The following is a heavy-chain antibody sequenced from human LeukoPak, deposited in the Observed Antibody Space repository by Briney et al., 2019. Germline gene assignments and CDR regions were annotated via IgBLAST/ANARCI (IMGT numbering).Heavy chain of an antibody. Sequence: PSGTLSLTCAVYGGSFSGYYWSWIRQPPGKGLEWIGEINHSGSTNYNPSLKSRVTISVDTSKNQFSLKLSSVTAADTAVYYCARSTFGGVIAYDGFDIWGQGTMVTVSS. V-gene: IGHV4-34*01. D-gene: IGHD3-16*02. CDR3: ARSTFGGVIAYDGFDI. J-gene: IGHJ3*02. CDR1: GGSFSGYY. CDR2: INHSGST.